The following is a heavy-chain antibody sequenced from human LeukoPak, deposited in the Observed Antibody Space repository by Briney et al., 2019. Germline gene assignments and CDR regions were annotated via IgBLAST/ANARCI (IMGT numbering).Heavy chain of an antibody. CDR2: ISSSGGTR. V-gene: IGHV3-48*03. CDR3: TTLSVASSFVY. D-gene: IGHD6-19*01. CDR1: EFAFSVYE. J-gene: IGHJ4*02. Sequence: GGSLRLSCAVSEFAFSVYEMYWVRQAPGKGLEWVSYISSSGGTRYYADSVKGRFTISKDNAKNSLYLQMNSLRAEDPAVYYCTTLSVASSFVYWGQGTLVTVSP.